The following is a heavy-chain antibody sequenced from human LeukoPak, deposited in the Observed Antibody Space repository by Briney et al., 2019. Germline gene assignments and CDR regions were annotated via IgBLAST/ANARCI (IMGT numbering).Heavy chain of an antibody. V-gene: IGHV4-59*01. Sequence: PSETLSLTCTVSGGSISSYYWSWIRQPPGKGLEWIEYIYYSGSTNYNPSLKSRVTISVDTSKNQFSLKLSSVTAADTAVYYCARVRTGTTGYYYYYGMDVWGQGTTVTVSS. CDR3: ARVRTGTTGYYYYYGMDV. D-gene: IGHD1-1*01. J-gene: IGHJ6*02. CDR2: IYYSGST. CDR1: GGSISSYY.